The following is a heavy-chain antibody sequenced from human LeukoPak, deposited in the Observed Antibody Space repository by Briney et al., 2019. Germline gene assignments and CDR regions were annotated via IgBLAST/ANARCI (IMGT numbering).Heavy chain of an antibody. Sequence: SQTLSLTCTVAGGSISSGSDYWSWIRQPAGKGLEWIGRINTSGSTNYNPSLKSRVTISVDTSKHQFSLTLSPVTAADTAVYYCASIPSYYFGLDVWGQGTTVTVSS. D-gene: IGHD2-2*02. V-gene: IGHV4-61*02. CDR2: INTSGST. CDR3: ASIPSYYFGLDV. CDR1: GGSISSGSDY. J-gene: IGHJ6*02.